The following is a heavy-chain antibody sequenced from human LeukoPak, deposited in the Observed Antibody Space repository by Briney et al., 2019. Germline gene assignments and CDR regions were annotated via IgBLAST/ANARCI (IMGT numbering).Heavy chain of an antibody. V-gene: IGHV3-30*03. D-gene: IGHD4-23*01. J-gene: IGHJ4*02. Sequence: GGSLRLSCVASGFAFSSYWMSWVRQAPGKGLEWVSVISYDRSIKFYTDSVKGRFTISRDNAKNTLYLQMNSLRAEDTAVYYCARVFAAVVTEFDYWGQGTLVTVSS. CDR1: GFAFSSYW. CDR3: ARVFAAVVTEFDY. CDR2: ISYDRSIK.